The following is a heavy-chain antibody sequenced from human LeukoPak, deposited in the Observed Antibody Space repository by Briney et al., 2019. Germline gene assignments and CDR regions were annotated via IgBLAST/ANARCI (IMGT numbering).Heavy chain of an antibody. D-gene: IGHD3-22*01. Sequence: GGSLRLSCAASGFTFSNYWMHWVRHAPGKGVVWVSRMNSDGSNTGYADSVKGRFTISRDNAKNSLYLQMNSPRAEDTAVYYCARESLYYYVSRIWGQGTMVTVSS. V-gene: IGHV3-74*01. CDR3: ARESLYYYVSRI. J-gene: IGHJ3*02. CDR2: MNSDGSNT. CDR1: GFTFSNYW.